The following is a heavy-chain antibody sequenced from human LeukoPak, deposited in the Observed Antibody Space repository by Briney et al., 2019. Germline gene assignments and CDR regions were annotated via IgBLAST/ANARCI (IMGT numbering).Heavy chain of an antibody. J-gene: IGHJ6*03. V-gene: IGHV4-34*01. CDR3: ARRKGYCSSTSCYGHYYYMDV. D-gene: IGHD2-2*01. Sequence: PSETLSLTCAVYGGSFSGYYWSWIRQPPGKGLEWIGEINHSGSTNYNPSLKSRVTISVDTSKNQFSLRLSSVTAADTAVYYCARRKGYCSSTSCYGHYYYMDVWGKGTTVTISS. CDR2: INHSGST. CDR1: GGSFSGYY.